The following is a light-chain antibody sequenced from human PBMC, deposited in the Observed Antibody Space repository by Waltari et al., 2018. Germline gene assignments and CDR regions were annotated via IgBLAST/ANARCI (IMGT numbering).Light chain of an antibody. CDR1: SSDVGGYNY. Sequence: QSALTQPRSVSGSPGQAVTISCTGTSSDVGGYNYVSWYQQHPGKAPKLMIYDVSKRPSGVPDRFSGSKSGNTASLTISGLQAEDEADSYCCSSAGSYTFEIFGGGTKLTVL. J-gene: IGLJ2*01. CDR2: DVS. V-gene: IGLV2-11*01. CDR3: CSSAGSYTFEI.